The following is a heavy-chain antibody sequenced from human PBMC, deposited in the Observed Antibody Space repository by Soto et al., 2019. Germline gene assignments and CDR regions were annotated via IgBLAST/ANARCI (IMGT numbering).Heavy chain of an antibody. V-gene: IGHV1-18*04. CDR3: ARTDIRTS. CDR2: INTHNGHT. CDR1: GFTFTDFS. J-gene: IGHJ5*02. Sequence: SVKVSCKTSGFTFTDFSMHWVRQAPGQRLQWLGWINTHNGHTQYSPRFADRVTRTRVPSTITANMELKGLRSDDPVLYYLARTDIRTSWGRGTLATVCS. D-gene: IGHD2-15*01.